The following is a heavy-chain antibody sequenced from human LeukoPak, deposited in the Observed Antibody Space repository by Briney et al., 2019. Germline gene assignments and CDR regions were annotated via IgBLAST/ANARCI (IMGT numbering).Heavy chain of an antibody. J-gene: IGHJ5*02. CDR2: FNPNSGGT. CDR1: GYSFTDYY. CDR3: ARADRLHGGPYLIDP. V-gene: IGHV1-2*02. Sequence: ASVKVSCKTSGYSFTDYYMHWVRQAPGQGLEWMGWFNPNSGGTSSAQKFQGRVTMTRDTSITTVYMEVSWLTSDDTAIYYCARADRLHGGPYLIDPWGQGTLVTVSS. D-gene: IGHD3-16*01.